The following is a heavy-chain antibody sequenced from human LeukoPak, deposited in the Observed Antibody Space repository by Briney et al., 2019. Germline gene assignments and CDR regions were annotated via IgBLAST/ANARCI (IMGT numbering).Heavy chain of an antibody. J-gene: IGHJ5*02. D-gene: IGHD6-19*01. Sequence: GGSLRLSCAASRFTFSSYAMSWVRQAPGKGLEWVSAISGSGGSTYYADSVKGRFTISRDNSKNTLYLQMNSLRAEDTAVYYCAKDREYSSGWYPWGQGTLVTVSS. CDR1: RFTFSSYA. V-gene: IGHV3-23*01. CDR2: ISGSGGST. CDR3: AKDREYSSGWYP.